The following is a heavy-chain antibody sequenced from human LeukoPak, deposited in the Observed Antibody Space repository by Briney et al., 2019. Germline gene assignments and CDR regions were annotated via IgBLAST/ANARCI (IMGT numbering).Heavy chain of an antibody. V-gene: IGHV3-33*01. CDR2: IWYDGSNK. J-gene: IGHJ4*02. CDR3: ARRYSGSYYFDY. Sequence: GRSLRLSCAASGFTFSSYGMHWVRQAPGKGLELVAVIWYDGSNKYYADSVKGRFTISRDNSKNTLYLQMNSLRGEDTAVYYCARRYSGSYYFDYWGQGTLVTVSS. D-gene: IGHD1-26*01. CDR1: GFTFSSYG.